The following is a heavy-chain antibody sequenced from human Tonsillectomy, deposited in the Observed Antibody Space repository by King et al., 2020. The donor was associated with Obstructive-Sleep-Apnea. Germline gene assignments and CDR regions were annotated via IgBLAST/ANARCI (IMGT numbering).Heavy chain of an antibody. Sequence: VQLVESGGGLVKPGGSLRLSCAASGFTFSSYSMNWVRQAPGKGLEWVSSISSSSSYIYYADSVKGRFTISRDNAKNSLYLQMNSLRAEDTAVYYCARDPPSMDKNSGRYYGYFDYWGQGTLVTVSS. D-gene: IGHD1-26*01. V-gene: IGHV3-21*01. CDR2: ISSSSSYI. CDR3: ARDPPSMDKNSGRYYGYFDY. J-gene: IGHJ4*02. CDR1: GFTFSSYS.